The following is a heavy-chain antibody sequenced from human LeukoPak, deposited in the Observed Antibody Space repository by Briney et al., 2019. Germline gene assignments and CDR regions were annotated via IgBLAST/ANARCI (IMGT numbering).Heavy chain of an antibody. CDR2: IYYSGST. CDR3: AREGGPPGFDY. D-gene: IGHD6-25*01. CDR1: GGSISSYY. Sequence: SETLSLTXTVSGGSISSYYWSWIRQPPGKGLEWIGYIYYSGSTNYNPSLKSRVTISVDTSKNQFSLKLSSVTAADTAVYYCAREGGPPGFDYWGQGTLVTVSS. V-gene: IGHV4-59*12. J-gene: IGHJ4*02.